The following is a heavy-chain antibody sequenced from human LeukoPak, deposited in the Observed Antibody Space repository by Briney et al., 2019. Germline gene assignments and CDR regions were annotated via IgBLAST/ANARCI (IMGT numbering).Heavy chain of an antibody. Sequence: GGSLRLSCAASGFPFSTYAMNWVRQAPGKGLEWFSVITGSGGFTQYADSVKGRFTISRDNSKNTVYLQMNSLRVEDTALYYCVRSLDYWGQGTLVTVSS. CDR3: VRSLDY. CDR2: ITGSGGFT. V-gene: IGHV3-23*01. J-gene: IGHJ4*02. CDR1: GFPFSTYA.